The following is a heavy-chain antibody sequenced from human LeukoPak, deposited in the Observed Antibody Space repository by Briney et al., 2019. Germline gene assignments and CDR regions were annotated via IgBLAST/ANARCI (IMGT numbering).Heavy chain of an antibody. D-gene: IGHD2-2*01. CDR3: ARTGKKYLGYCSSTSCYHAFDI. CDR2: ISSSSSYI. Sequence: GGSLRLSCAASGFTFSSYSMNWVRQAPGKGLEWVSSISSSSSYIYYADSVKGRFTISRDNAKNSLYLQMNSLRVEDTAVYYCARTGKKYLGYCSSTSCYHAFDIWGQGTMVTVSS. V-gene: IGHV3-21*04. CDR1: GFTFSSYS. J-gene: IGHJ3*02.